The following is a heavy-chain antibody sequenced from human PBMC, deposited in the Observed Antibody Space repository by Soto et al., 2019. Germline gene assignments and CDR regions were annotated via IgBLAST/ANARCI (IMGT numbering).Heavy chain of an antibody. Sequence: GGSLRLSCAASGFTFRSYSMNWVRQPPGKGLEWVSYISISSRTIYYADSVKGRFTISRDDAKNSLYLQMNSLRDEDTSVYYCARDNGIAGSFDPWGQGTLVTVSS. CDR1: GFTFRSYS. D-gene: IGHD6-13*01. CDR3: ARDNGIAGSFDP. CDR2: ISISSRTI. J-gene: IGHJ5*02. V-gene: IGHV3-48*02.